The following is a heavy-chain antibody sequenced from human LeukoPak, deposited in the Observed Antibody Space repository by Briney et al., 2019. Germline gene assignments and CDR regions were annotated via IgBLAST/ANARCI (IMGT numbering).Heavy chain of an antibody. CDR2: INHSGST. J-gene: IGHJ4*02. V-gene: IGHV4-34*01. CDR1: GGSFSGYY. D-gene: IGHD6-19*01. Sequence: SETLSLTCAVYGGSFSGYYWSWIRQPPGKGLEWIGEINHSGSTNYKPSLKSRVTISVDTSKNQFSLKLSSVTAADTAVYYCARGLSIAVANFGYYFDYWGQGTLVTVSS. CDR3: ARGLSIAVANFGYYFDY.